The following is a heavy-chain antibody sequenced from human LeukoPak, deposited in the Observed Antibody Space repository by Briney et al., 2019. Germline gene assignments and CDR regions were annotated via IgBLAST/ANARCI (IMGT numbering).Heavy chain of an antibody. J-gene: IGHJ3*02. CDR2: ISAYNGNT. D-gene: IGHD3-10*01. V-gene: IGHV1-18*04. CDR1: GYTFTNNY. CDR3: ARDSGYYGSGSYYIIGAFDI. Sequence: ASVKVSCKASGYTFTNNYIHWVRQAPGQGLEWMGWISAYNGNTNYAQKPQGRVTMTTDTSTSTAYMELRSLRSDDTAVYYCARDSGYYGSGSYYIIGAFDIWGQGTMVTVSS.